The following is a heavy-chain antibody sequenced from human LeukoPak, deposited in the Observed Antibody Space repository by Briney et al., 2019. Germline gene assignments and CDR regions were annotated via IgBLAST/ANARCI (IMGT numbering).Heavy chain of an antibody. CDR3: AREGSTAVGVVDYWFDP. V-gene: IGHV4-59*01. D-gene: IGHD2-15*01. CDR2: IYYSGST. J-gene: IGHJ5*02. Sequence: SETLSLTCTVSGGSISSYYWSWIRQPPGKGLEWIGYIYYSGSTNYNPSLKSRVTISVDTSKNQFSLKLSSVTAADTAVYYCAREGSTAVGVVDYWFDPWGQGTLVTVSS. CDR1: GGSISSYY.